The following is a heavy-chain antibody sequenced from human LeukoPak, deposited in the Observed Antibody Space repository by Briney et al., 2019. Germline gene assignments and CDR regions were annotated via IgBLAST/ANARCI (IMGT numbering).Heavy chain of an antibody. CDR2: INPNSGGT. V-gene: IGHV1-2*02. CDR1: GYTFTGYY. D-gene: IGHD6-19*01. J-gene: IGHJ4*02. CDR3: ARVARGEGSGWPYYFDY. Sequence: ASVKVSCKASGYTFTGYYMHWVRQAPGQGLEWMGWINPNSGGTNYAQKFQGRVTMTRDTSISTAYMELSRLRSDDTAVYYCARVARGEGSGWPYYFDYWGQGTLVTVSS.